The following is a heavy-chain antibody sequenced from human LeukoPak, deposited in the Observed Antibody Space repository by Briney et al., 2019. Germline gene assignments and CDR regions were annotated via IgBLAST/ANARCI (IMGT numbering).Heavy chain of an antibody. CDR3: ARDNGAAGTGRFVDY. D-gene: IGHD6-13*01. J-gene: IGHJ4*02. Sequence: SETLSLTCTVSGGSISSSSYYWGWIRQPPGKGLEWIVSIYYSGSTYYNPSLKSRVTISVDTSKNQFSLKLSSVTAADTAVYYCARDNGAAGTGRFVDYWGQGTLVTVSS. CDR1: GGSISSSSYY. CDR2: IYYSGST. V-gene: IGHV4-39*07.